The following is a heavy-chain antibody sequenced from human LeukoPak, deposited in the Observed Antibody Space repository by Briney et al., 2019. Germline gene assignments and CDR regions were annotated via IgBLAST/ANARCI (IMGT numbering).Heavy chain of an antibody. CDR2: ISAYNGNT. CDR1: GYTFSSYG. CDR3: ARGGIAVAPDY. V-gene: IGHV1-18*01. D-gene: IGHD6-19*01. Sequence: ASVKVSCKASGYTFSSYGTNWVRQAPGQGLEWMGWISAYNGNTKYAEKLQGRVTMTTDTSTSTAYMELRSLRSDDTAVYYCARGGIAVAPDYWGQGTLVTVSS. J-gene: IGHJ4*02.